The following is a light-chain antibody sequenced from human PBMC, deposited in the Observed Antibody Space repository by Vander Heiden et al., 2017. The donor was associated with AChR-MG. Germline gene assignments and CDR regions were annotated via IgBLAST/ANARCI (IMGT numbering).Light chain of an antibody. V-gene: IGLV1-44*01. CDR3: AAWDDSLNGPGV. Sequence: QSVLTQPPSASGTPGQRVTISCSGSSANIGSNTVNWYQQLPGTAPKLLIYSNNQRPSGVPCRFSGSKSGTSASLAISGLQSEDEADYYCAAWDDSLNGPGVFGGGTKLTVL. CDR2: SNN. J-gene: IGLJ3*02. CDR1: SANIGSNT.